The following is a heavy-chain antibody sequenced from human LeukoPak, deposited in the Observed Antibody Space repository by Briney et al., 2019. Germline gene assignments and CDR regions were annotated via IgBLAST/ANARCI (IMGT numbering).Heavy chain of an antibody. J-gene: IGHJ4*02. CDR2: ISWNSDNSGVI. Sequence: GGSLRLSCAASGFAFDDYAMHWVRQAPGKGLEWVSGISWNSDNSGVIGYADSVKGRFTISRDNAKNSLYLQMNSLRAEDTAVYYCARDLTHLWFGEGPFDYWGQGTLVTVSS. CDR1: GFAFDDYA. D-gene: IGHD3-10*01. CDR3: ARDLTHLWFGEGPFDY. V-gene: IGHV3-9*01.